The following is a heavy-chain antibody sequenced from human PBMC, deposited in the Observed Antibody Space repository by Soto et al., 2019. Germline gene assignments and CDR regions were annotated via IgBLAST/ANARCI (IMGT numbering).Heavy chain of an antibody. V-gene: IGHV3-33*01. CDR2: IWYDGSNK. D-gene: IGHD2-2*01. J-gene: IGHJ6*03. CDR1: GFTFSSYG. CDR3: AREGGYCSSTSCILRIYYYYYYYMDV. Sequence: QVQLVESGGGVVQPGRSLRLSCAASGFTFSSYGMHWVRQAPGKGLECVAGIWYDGSNKDYADSVKGRFTISRDNSKNTLYLQMNSLRAEDTAVYYCAREGGYCSSTSCILRIYYYYYYYMDVWGKGTTVTVSS.